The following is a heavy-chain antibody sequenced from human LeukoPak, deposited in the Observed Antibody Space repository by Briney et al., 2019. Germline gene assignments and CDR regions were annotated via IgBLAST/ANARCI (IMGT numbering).Heavy chain of an antibody. D-gene: IGHD2-15*01. Sequence: GGSLRLSCAASGFTFDEYAMHWVRQAPGKGLEWVSGISWNSGSIGYADSVKGRFTISRDNAKNSLYLQMNSLRAEDTALYYCAKSKGGWWLALDYWGQGTLVTVSS. CDR2: ISWNSGSI. V-gene: IGHV3-9*01. CDR1: GFTFDEYA. J-gene: IGHJ4*02. CDR3: AKSKGGWWLALDY.